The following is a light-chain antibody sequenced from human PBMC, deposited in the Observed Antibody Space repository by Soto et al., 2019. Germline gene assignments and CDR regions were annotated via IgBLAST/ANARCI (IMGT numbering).Light chain of an antibody. J-gene: IGKJ5*01. CDR1: QSVNNN. V-gene: IGKV3D-15*01. Sequence: EIVMRQSPATLSVSPGERATLSCRASQSVNNNLAWYQQKPGQAPRPLIYNAASRAPCVPARFSGSGSGTDFTFPLRSLQPEDIATYYCQQYSHLITLGQGTRLEIK. CDR2: NAA. CDR3: QQYSHLIT.